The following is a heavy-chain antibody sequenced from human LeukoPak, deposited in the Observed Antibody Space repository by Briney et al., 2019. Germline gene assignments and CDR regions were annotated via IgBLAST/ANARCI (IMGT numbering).Heavy chain of an antibody. Sequence: SETLSLTCSVSGGSISSSSSYWGWIRQPPGKGLEWIGSIYHSGSTYYNPSLKSRVTISVDTSKNQFSLKLSSVTAADTAVYYCARGKYYDFWSGYYPRYYYYYMDVWGKGITVTVSS. D-gene: IGHD3-3*01. CDR2: IYHSGST. CDR1: GGSISSSSSY. CDR3: ARGKYYDFWSGYYPRYYYYYMDV. J-gene: IGHJ6*03. V-gene: IGHV4-39*07.